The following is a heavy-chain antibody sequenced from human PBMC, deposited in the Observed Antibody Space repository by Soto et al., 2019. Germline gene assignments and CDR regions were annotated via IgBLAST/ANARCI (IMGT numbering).Heavy chain of an antibody. Sequence: QITLKESGPTLVKPTQTLTLTCTFSGFSFSTSEVGVGWIRQPPGKALEWLGLIYWDDDKRYSPSLKNRLSITKDTSKKQVILTVTHMDPVDAGTYYCAHTLHTSGWPFDYWGQGTLVTVSS. V-gene: IGHV2-5*02. D-gene: IGHD6-19*01. CDR1: GFSFSTSEVG. CDR3: AHTLHTSGWPFDY. J-gene: IGHJ4*02. CDR2: IYWDDDK.